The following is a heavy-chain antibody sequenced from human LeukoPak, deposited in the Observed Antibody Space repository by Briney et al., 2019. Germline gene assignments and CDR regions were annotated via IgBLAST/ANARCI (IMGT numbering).Heavy chain of an antibody. CDR3: ARDGGSGSFGNWFDP. Sequence: SETLSLTSTASGYSISSGYYWAGIGQPPGKGLEGFGSIYHSGSTYYNPSLKSRVTISVDTSKNQFSLKLSSVTAADTAVYYCARDGGSGSFGNWFDPWGQGTLVTVSS. CDR1: GYSISSGYY. J-gene: IGHJ5*02. CDR2: IYHSGST. D-gene: IGHD3-10*01. V-gene: IGHV4-38-2*02.